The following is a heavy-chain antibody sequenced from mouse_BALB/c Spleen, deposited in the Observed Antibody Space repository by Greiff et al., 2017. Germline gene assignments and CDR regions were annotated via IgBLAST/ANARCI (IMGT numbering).Heavy chain of an antibody. Sequence: VQLQQSGAELVRSGASVKLSCTASGFNIKDYYMHWVKQRPEQGLEWIGWIDPENGDTEYAPKFQGKATMTADTSSNTAYLQLSSLTSEDTAVYYCNANYRYGGYWGQGTTLTVSS. V-gene: IGHV14-4*02. CDR3: NANYRYGGY. CDR2: IDPENGDT. D-gene: IGHD2-14*01. J-gene: IGHJ2*01. CDR1: GFNIKDYY.